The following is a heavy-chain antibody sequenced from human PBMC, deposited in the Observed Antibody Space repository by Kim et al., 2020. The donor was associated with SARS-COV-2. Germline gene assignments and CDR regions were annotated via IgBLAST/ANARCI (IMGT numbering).Heavy chain of an antibody. D-gene: IGHD6-13*01. J-gene: IGHJ3*02. CDR3: ARDAATLYAFDI. Sequence: YYADSVKGRFTISRDNSKNTLYLQMNSLRAEDTAVYYCARDAATLYAFDIWGQGTMVTISS. V-gene: IGHV3-53*01.